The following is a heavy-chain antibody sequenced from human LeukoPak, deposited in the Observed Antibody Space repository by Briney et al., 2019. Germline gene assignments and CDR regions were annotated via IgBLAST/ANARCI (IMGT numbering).Heavy chain of an antibody. D-gene: IGHD1-14*01. CDR3: TPQEVLWSRT. V-gene: IGHV3-73*01. CDR1: GFTFSVSA. CDR2: IRSRAHSYAT. Sequence: PGGSLKLSCAASGFTFSVSAVHWVRQASGKGLEWVGRIRSRAHSYATAYAASVKGRFTISRDDSNNTAYLQLNSLKTEDTAVYYCTPQEVLWSRTWGQGTLVTVSS. J-gene: IGHJ5*02.